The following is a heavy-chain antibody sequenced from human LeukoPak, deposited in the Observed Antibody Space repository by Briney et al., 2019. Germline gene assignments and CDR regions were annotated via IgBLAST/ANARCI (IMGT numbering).Heavy chain of an antibody. J-gene: IGHJ4*02. D-gene: IGHD6-19*01. Sequence: GGSPRLSCAASGFTFSSYWMSWVRQAPGKGLEWVANIKQDGSEKYYVDSVKGRFTISRDNAKNSLYLQTNSLRAEDTAVYYCAREGGSGWYGGNYFDYWGQGTLVTVSS. CDR1: GFTFSSYW. CDR3: AREGGSGWYGGNYFDY. V-gene: IGHV3-7*01. CDR2: IKQDGSEK.